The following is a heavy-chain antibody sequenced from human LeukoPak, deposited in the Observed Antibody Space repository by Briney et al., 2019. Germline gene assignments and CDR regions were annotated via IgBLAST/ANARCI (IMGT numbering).Heavy chain of an antibody. V-gene: IGHV4-39*01. D-gene: IGHD6-13*01. CDR2: IYYSGST. J-gene: IGHJ4*02. CDR3: ARQTAAATLGYYFDY. CDR1: GGSISSSSYY. Sequence: SETLSLTCTVSGGSISSSSYYWGWIRQPPGKGLEWIGSIYYSGSTYYNPSLKSRVTISVDTSKNQFSLKLSSVTAADTAVYYCARQTAAATLGYYFDYWGQGTLVTVSS.